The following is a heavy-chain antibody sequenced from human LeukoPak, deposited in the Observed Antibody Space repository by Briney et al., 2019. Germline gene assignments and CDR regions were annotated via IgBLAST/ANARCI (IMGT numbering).Heavy chain of an antibody. CDR2: DSVYGGGP. V-gene: IGHV3-23*01. D-gene: IGHD2-15*01. J-gene: IGHJ4*02. Sequence: SGGSLRLSCAAFGFTFSSYGMSWIRQAPGKGLEWVSADSVYGGGPYYADSVKGRFTMSRDNSKSTLYLQMDSLRVEDTAVYYCAKEDVGAAPDHWGQGTLVTVSS. CDR3: AKEDVGAAPDH. CDR1: GFTFSSYG.